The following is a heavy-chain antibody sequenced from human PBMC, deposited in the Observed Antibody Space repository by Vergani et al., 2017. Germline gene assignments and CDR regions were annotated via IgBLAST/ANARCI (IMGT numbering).Heavy chain of an antibody. CDR2: IYYSGST. CDR3: ARATFASSSLVGRXFDL. CDR1: GGSISTYY. D-gene: IGHD6-6*01. J-gene: IGHJ2*01. Sequence: QVQLQESGPGLVKPSETLSLTCTVSGGSISTYYWSWIRQPPGKGLEWIGYIYYSGSTNYNPSLKSRVTISIDTSKNQFSLKLSSVTAADTAVYYCARATFASSSLVGRXFDLWGRGTLVTVSS. V-gene: IGHV4-59*01.